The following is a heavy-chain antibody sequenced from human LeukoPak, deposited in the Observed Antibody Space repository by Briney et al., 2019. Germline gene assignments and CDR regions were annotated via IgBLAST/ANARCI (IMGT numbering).Heavy chain of an antibody. CDR2: INPNSGGT. J-gene: IGHJ4*02. CDR1: GYTFTDYY. V-gene: IGHV1-2*02. CDR3: ARVWRCADDVCPDVFEE. D-gene: IGHD2-8*01. Sequence: ASVKVSCKASGYTFTDYYIHWVRQAPGQGLEWMGWINPNSGGTHYAQNFRGRVTLARDTSISTAYMELSGLRSDDTAVYYCARVWRCADDVCPDVFEEWGQGTLVTVSS.